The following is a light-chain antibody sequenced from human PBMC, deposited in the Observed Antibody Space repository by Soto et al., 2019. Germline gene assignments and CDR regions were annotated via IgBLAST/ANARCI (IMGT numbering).Light chain of an antibody. V-gene: IGKV3-20*01. J-gene: IGKJ4*01. CDR1: QSVSNNQ. Sequence: ETVLTQSPSSVSVSPGERATLSCRASQSVSNNQLAWYQQKPGQAPRLLIYGASNRATGIQDRFSGSGYGTDFNLTISRLEPEDYAVYSCQKYGSSLTLVGGTQVDIK. CDR2: GAS. CDR3: QKYGSSLT.